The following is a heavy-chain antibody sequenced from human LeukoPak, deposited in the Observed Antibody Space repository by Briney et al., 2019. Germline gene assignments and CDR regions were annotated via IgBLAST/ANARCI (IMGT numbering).Heavy chain of an antibody. J-gene: IGHJ6*02. Sequence: SQTLSLTCAISGDSVSSNSAAWNWIRQSPSRGLEWLGRTYYRSKWYNDYAVSVKSRITINPDTSKNQFSLQLNSVTPEDTAVYYCARDRPGELLWFGELFGYYGMDVWGQGTTVTVFS. CDR2: TYYRSKWYN. CDR1: GDSVSSNSAA. CDR3: ARDRPGELLWFGELFGYYGMDV. V-gene: IGHV6-1*01. D-gene: IGHD3-10*01.